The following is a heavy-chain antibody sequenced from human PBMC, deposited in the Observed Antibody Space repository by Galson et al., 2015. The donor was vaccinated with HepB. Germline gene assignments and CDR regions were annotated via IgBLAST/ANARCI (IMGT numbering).Heavy chain of an antibody. V-gene: IGHV4-59*11. CDR2: IHYSGTT. J-gene: IGHJ4*02. CDR1: GGSMNNHY. D-gene: IGHD2-15*01. Sequence: LSLTCTVSGGSMNNHYWSWIRRTPGKGLEWIGYIHYSGTTNYNPSLQSRVTMSVDTSKNQFSLKLSSVTAADTALYYCARGGWSLDYWGQGTLVTVSS. CDR3: ARGGWSLDY.